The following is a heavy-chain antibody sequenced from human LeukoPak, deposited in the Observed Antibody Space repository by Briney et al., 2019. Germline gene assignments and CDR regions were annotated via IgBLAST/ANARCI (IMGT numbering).Heavy chain of an antibody. CDR3: ARGSLAGTTGTTGFDY. J-gene: IGHJ4*02. CDR1: GYTFTGYY. D-gene: IGHD1-1*01. V-gene: IGHV1-2*06. CDR2: THPNGGGT. Sequence: ASVKVSCKASGYTFTGYYLHWVRQAPGQGLEWMGRTHPNGGGTSYAQKFQGTVTMTRDTSITTAYMELSSLISDDTAVYYCARGSLAGTTGTTGFDYWGLGTLVTVSS.